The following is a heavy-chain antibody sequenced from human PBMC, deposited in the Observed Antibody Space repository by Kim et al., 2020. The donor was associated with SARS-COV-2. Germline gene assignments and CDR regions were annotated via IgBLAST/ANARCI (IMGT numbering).Heavy chain of an antibody. CDR1: DGSISGSNYY. J-gene: IGHJ6*02. V-gene: IGHV4-39*01. CDR2: LHHKSGTT. CDR3: ARHLRPHGMAV. Sequence: SETLSLTCTVSDGSISGSNYYLAWIRQPPGAGLEWIGTLHHKSGTTNFNPSLKSRVTVSVDTSKNNFLLRLTAVTAADTAVYYGARHLRPHGMAVWGQ.